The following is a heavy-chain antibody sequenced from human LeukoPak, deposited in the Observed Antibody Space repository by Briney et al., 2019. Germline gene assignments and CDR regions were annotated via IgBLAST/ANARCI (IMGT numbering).Heavy chain of an antibody. CDR1: GFTFDDYA. D-gene: IGHD6-13*01. V-gene: IGHV3-43D*03. CDR3: AKGMDSSSWDPFDY. J-gene: IGHJ4*02. Sequence: GGSLRLFCAASGFTFDDYAMHWVRQAPGKGLEWVSLISWDGGSTYYADSVKGRFTISRDNSKNSLYLQMNSLRAEDTALYYCAKGMDSSSWDPFDYWGQGTLVTVSS. CDR2: ISWDGGST.